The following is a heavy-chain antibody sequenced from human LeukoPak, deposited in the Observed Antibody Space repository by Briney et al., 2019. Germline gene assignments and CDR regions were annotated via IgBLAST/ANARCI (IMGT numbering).Heavy chain of an antibody. CDR3: APRLGAATH. CDR1: GFTFSSYS. J-gene: IGHJ4*02. D-gene: IGHD2-15*01. V-gene: IGHV3-21*01. Sequence: KPRGSLRLSCAASGFTFSSYSMNWVRPAPRKRLEWVSSISSSSSYIYYADSVKGRFTISRDNAKNSLYLQMNSLRAEDTAVYYCAPRLGAATHWGQGTLVTVSS. CDR2: ISSSSSYI.